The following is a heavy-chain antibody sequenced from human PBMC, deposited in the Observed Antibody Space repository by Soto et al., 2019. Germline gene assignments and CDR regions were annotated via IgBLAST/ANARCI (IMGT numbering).Heavy chain of an antibody. CDR2: TNAGNGNT. CDR3: ARVKEIAAAGKNWFDP. D-gene: IGHD6-13*01. J-gene: IGHJ5*02. Sequence: ASVKVSYKASGYTFTSYAMHWVRQAPGQRLEWMGWTNAGNGNTKYSQKFQGRVTMTTDTSTSTAYMELRSLRSDDTAVYYCARVKEIAAAGKNWFDPWGQGTLVTVSS. V-gene: IGHV1-3*01. CDR1: GYTFTSYA.